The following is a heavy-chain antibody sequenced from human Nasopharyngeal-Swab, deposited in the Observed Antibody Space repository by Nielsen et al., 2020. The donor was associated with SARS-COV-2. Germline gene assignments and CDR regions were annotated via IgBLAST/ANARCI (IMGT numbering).Heavy chain of an antibody. Sequence: GGSLRLSCAASGFTFSSYSMNWVRQAPGKGLEWVSYISSSSSYIYYAGSVRGRFTISRDNAKNSLYLQMNSLRAEDTAVYYCARGCVLTGPTCYYYGMDVWGQGTTVTVSS. CDR2: ISSSSSYI. CDR3: ARGCVLTGPTCYYYGMDV. J-gene: IGHJ6*02. V-gene: IGHV3-21*01. D-gene: IGHD3-9*01. CDR1: GFTFSSYS.